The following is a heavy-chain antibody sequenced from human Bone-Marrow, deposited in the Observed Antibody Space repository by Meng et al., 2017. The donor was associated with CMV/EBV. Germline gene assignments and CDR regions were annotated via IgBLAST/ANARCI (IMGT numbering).Heavy chain of an antibody. J-gene: IGHJ4*02. V-gene: IGHV1-2*02. Sequence: ASVKVSSKASGYTFTAHYFHRVRQAPGQGLEWMGWIHPHRGDTNYAQQFQGRVTFTRDTSINTGYMELTRLTSDDTAGYYCEKENNWGPDYWGQGTLVTVSS. CDR1: GYTFTAHY. CDR3: EKENNWGPDY. D-gene: IGHD7-27*01. CDR2: IHPHRGDT.